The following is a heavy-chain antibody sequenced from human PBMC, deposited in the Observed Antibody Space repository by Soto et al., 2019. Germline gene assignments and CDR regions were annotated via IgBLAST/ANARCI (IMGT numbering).Heavy chain of an antibody. CDR1: GFTFSSYG. CDR3: AKDRYYDSSGYYYPGPVAFDI. D-gene: IGHD3-22*01. Sequence: GGSLRLSCAASGFTFSSYGMHWVRQAPGKGLEWVAVISYDGSNKYYADSVKGRFTISRDNSKNTLYLQMNSLRAEDTAVYYCAKDRYYDSSGYYYPGPVAFDIWGQGTMVTVSS. CDR2: ISYDGSNK. V-gene: IGHV3-30*18. J-gene: IGHJ3*02.